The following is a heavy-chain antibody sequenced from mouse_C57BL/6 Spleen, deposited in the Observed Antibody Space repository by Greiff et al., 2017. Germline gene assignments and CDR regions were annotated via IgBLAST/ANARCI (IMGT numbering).Heavy chain of an antibody. J-gene: IGHJ3*01. V-gene: IGHV1-55*01. Sequence: QVQLQQPGAELVKPGASVKMSCKASGYTFTSYWITWVKQRPGQGLEWIGDIYPGSGSTNDNEKFESKATLTVDTSSSTAYMQLSSLTSEDSAVDYCANYGSSYGVAYWGQGTLVTVSA. CDR3: ANYGSSYGVAY. CDR2: IYPGSGST. CDR1: GYTFTSYW. D-gene: IGHD1-1*01.